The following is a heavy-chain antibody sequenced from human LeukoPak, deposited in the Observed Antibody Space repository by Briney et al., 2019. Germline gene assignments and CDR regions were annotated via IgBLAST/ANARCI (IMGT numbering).Heavy chain of an antibody. Sequence: QPGRSLRLSCAASGFTFSSYGMHWVRQAPGKGLEWVSAISGSGGSTYYADSVKGRFTISRDNSKNTLYLQMNSLRAEDTAVYYCAKDARSGDYDILTGPPDYWGQGTLVTVSS. V-gene: IGHV3-23*01. D-gene: IGHD3-9*01. J-gene: IGHJ4*02. CDR1: GFTFSSYG. CDR2: ISGSGGST. CDR3: AKDARSGDYDILTGPPDY.